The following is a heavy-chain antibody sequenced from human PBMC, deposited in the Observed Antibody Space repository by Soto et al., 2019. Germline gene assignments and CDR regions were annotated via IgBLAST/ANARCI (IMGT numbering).Heavy chain of an antibody. V-gene: IGHV3-21*01. Sequence: EVQVVESGGGLVQPGGSLRLSCSFTFSMYSMNWVRQAPGKGLERVASISSGGSYIKYADSVKGRFTISRDNAKNSVSLQMNSLRVDDTAVYFCTRDQGGSYDSWFDPWGQGTLVTVSS. D-gene: IGHD1-26*01. CDR3: TRDQGGSYDSWFDP. J-gene: IGHJ5*02. CDR2: ISSGGSYI. CDR1: FTFSMYS.